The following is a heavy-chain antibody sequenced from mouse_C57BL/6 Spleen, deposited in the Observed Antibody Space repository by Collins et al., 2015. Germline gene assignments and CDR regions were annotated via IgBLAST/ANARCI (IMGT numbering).Heavy chain of an antibody. D-gene: IGHD1-1*01. CDR3: ARHDYGSPWFAY. CDR1: GIDFSRYW. V-gene: IGHV4-1*01. CDR2: INPDSNTI. J-gene: IGHJ3*01. Sequence: EVKLLQSGGGPVQPGGSLKLSCAASGIDFSRYWMSWVRRAPGKGLEWIGEINPDSNTINYAPSLKDKFIISRDNAKNTLYLQMSKVRSEDTALYYCARHDYGSPWFAYWGQGTLVTVSA.